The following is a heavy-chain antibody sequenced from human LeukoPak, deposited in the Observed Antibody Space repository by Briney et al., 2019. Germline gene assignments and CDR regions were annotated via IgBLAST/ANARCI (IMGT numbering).Heavy chain of an antibody. J-gene: IGHJ6*02. D-gene: IGHD3-10*01. V-gene: IGHV1-18*01. CDR2: ISAYNGNT. Sequence: ASVKVSCKASGYTFTSYGISWVRQAPGQGLEWMGWISAYNGNTNYAQKLQGRVTMTTDTSTSTAYMELSSLRSEDTAVYYCARDGDYYGSGSHNYYYYGMDVWGQGTTVTVSS. CDR3: ARDGDYYGSGSHNYYYYGMDV. CDR1: GYTFTSYG.